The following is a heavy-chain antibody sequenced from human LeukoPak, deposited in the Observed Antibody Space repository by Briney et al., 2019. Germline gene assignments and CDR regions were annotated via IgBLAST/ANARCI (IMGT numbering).Heavy chain of an antibody. V-gene: IGHV4-34*01. D-gene: IGHD3-10*01. CDR1: GGSFSGYY. CDR2: INHSGST. CDR3: ARGYYYGSGPFDY. J-gene: IGHJ4*02. Sequence: SETLSLTCAVYGGSFSGYYWSWIRQPPGKGLEWIGEINHSGSTNYNPSLKSGVTISVDTSKNQFSLKLSSVTAADTAVYYCARGYYYGSGPFDYWGQGTLVTVSS.